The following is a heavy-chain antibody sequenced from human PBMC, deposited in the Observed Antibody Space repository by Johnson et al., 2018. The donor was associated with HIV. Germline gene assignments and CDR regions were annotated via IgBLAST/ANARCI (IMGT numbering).Heavy chain of an antibody. CDR3: ARGPGGGEDALDI. CDR1: GLTFSSYG. D-gene: IGHD3-16*01. CDR2: IRYDGSNK. V-gene: IGHV3-30*02. Sequence: QEQLVESGGGVVQPGGSLRLSCAASGLTFSSYGMHWVRQAPGKGLEWVAFIRYDGSNKNYADSVKGRFTVSRDNSKNTLYLQMNSLRAEDTAVYYCARGPGGGEDALDIWGQGTMVTVSS. J-gene: IGHJ3*02.